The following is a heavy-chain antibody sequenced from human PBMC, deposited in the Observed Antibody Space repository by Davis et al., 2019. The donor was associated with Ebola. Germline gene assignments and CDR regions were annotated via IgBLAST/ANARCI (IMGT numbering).Heavy chain of an antibody. CDR3: AGGGYGTSCDY. D-gene: IGHD5-12*01. V-gene: IGHV4-59*08. CDR1: GGPISSYY. J-gene: IGHJ4*02. Sequence: MPGGSLRLSCTVSGGPISSYYWSWIRQPPGKGLEWIGYIYYSGSTNYNPSLKSRVTISVDTSKNQFSLKLSSVTAADTAVYYCAGGGYGTSCDYWGQGTLVTVSS. CDR2: IYYSGST.